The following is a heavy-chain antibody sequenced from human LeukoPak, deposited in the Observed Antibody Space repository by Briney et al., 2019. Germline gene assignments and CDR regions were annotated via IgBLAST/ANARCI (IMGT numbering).Heavy chain of an antibody. J-gene: IGHJ4*02. D-gene: IGHD5-12*01. Sequence: SETLSLTCAVYGGSFSGYYWSWIRQPPGKGLEWIGEINRSGSTNYNPSLKSRVTISVDTSKNQFSLKLSSVTAADTAVYYCASGLRRGYSPFDYWGQGTLVTVSS. CDR1: GGSFSGYY. CDR2: INRSGST. CDR3: ASGLRRGYSPFDY. V-gene: IGHV4-34*01.